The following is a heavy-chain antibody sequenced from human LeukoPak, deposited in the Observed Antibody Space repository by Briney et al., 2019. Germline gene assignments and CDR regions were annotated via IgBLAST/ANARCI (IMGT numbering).Heavy chain of an antibody. J-gene: IGHJ6*03. Sequence: PSETLSLTCTVSGGSISSYYWSWIRQPAGKGLEWIGRIYTSGSTNYNPSLKSRVTMSVDTSKNQFSLKLSSVTAADTAVYYCARGYSLVYYYYMYVWGKGPTVTVSS. D-gene: IGHD5-18*01. V-gene: IGHV4-4*07. CDR2: IYTSGST. CDR3: ARGYSLVYYYYMYV. CDR1: GGSISSYY.